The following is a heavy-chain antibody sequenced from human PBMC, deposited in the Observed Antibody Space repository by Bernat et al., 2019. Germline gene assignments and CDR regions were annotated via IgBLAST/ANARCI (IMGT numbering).Heavy chain of an antibody. D-gene: IGHD6-19*01. Sequence: EVQLVESGGGLVKPGGSLRLSCAASGLTFSNYSMNWVRQAPGKGLEWVSYISSSGSNIYYAASVKGRFTISRDNARNSLYLQMNSLRAEDTALYYCARGGCANGSYGDVCWGQGALVTVSS. J-gene: IGHJ4*02. CDR1: GLTFSNYS. CDR2: ISSSGSNI. V-gene: IGHV3-21*05. CDR3: ARGGCANGSYGDVC.